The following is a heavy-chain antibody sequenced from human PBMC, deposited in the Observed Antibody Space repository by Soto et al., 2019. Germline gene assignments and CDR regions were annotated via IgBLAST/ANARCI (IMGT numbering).Heavy chain of an antibody. CDR3: NRGSEYDFWSGYL. CDR1: GGTSTRYA. V-gene: IGHV1-69*06. D-gene: IGHD3-3*01. CDR2: IVPMFGTS. Sequence: QERLVQSGAEVRKPGSSVKVSCKVTGGTSTRYAINWVRQAPGQGLEWMGGIVPMFGTSKYAQKFQGRVTITADTSTNIAYMELRSLRSEDPAVYYCNRGSEYDFWSGYLWGQGTLVSVSS. J-gene: IGHJ4*02.